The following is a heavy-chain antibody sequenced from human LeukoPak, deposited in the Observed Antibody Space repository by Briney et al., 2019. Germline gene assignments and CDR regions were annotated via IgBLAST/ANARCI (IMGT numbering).Heavy chain of an antibody. CDR1: GGSISSYY. J-gene: IGHJ4*02. CDR3: ARLGGATSPFGY. CDR2: IYYTGNT. V-gene: IGHV4-59*08. Sequence: SETLSLTCTVSGGSISSYYWSWIRQPPGKRLEWIGYIYYTGNTNYNPSLKSRVTISVDTSKNQFSLNLSSVTAADTAIYYCARLGGATSPFGYWGQGTLVTVSS. D-gene: IGHD1-26*01.